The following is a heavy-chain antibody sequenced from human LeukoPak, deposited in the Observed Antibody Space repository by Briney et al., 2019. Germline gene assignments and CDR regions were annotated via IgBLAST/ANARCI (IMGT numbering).Heavy chain of an antibody. D-gene: IGHD6-25*01. V-gene: IGHV3-21*01. CDR2: ISSSSSYI. CDR3: ARDVVAAVFDY. CDR1: GFTFSSHS. J-gene: IGHJ4*02. Sequence: PGGSLRLSCAASGFTFSSHSMNWVRQAPGKGLEWVSSISSSSSYIYYADSVKGRFTISRDNAMNSLYLQMNSLRAEDTAVYYCARDVVAAVFDYWGQGTLVTVSS.